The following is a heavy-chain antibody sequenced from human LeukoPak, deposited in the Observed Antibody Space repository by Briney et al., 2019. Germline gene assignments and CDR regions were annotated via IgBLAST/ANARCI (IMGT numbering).Heavy chain of an antibody. Sequence: SETLSLTCAVYGGSFSGYYWSWIRQPPGKGLEWIGELNHSGSTNYNPSLKSRVTISVDTSKNQFSLKLSSVTAADTAVYYCARVWAPIVVVPAAPNWFDPWGQGTLVTVSS. J-gene: IGHJ5*02. CDR3: ARVWAPIVVVPAAPNWFDP. CDR2: LNHSGST. V-gene: IGHV4-34*01. D-gene: IGHD2-2*01. CDR1: GGSFSGYY.